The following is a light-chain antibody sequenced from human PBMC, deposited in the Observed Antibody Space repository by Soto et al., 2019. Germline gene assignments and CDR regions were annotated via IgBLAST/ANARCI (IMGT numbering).Light chain of an antibody. CDR3: QQSYSTPQVT. V-gene: IGKV1-39*01. CDR2: AAS. J-gene: IGKJ5*01. Sequence: DINMTQSQSAMYASVGDRVTITCSASPGISNYLAWFQQKPGKAPKLLIYAASSLQSGVPSRFSGSGSGTDFTLTISSLQPEDFATYYCQQSYSTPQVTFGQGTRLEIK. CDR1: PGISNY.